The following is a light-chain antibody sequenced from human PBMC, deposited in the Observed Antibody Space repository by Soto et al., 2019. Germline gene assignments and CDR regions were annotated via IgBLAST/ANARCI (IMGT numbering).Light chain of an antibody. CDR3: QQYNNWPFS. CDR1: QSVSSN. CDR2: DVS. Sequence: EIVMTQSPATLSVSPGERATLSRRASQSVSSNFAWYQKKRGQAPRLLIYDVSIRATGVPARFSGTGSETDFTLTISGLQSEDSAIYFCQQYNNWPFSFGQGTRLEI. J-gene: IGKJ5*01. V-gene: IGKV3-15*01.